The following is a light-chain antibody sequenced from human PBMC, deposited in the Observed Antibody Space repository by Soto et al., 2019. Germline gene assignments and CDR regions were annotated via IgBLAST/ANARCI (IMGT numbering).Light chain of an antibody. V-gene: IGLV2-14*03. CDR1: SSDVGYYDY. J-gene: IGLJ1*01. CDR3: CSNSRLTPYV. Sequence: QSVLTQPPSVSGAPGQRVTISCTGTSSDVGYYDYVSWYQQHPGKAPELIIFDVTNRPSGVSSRFSGSKSGNTASLTISGLRTEDEADYYCCSNSRLTPYVFGTVTKVPV. CDR2: DVT.